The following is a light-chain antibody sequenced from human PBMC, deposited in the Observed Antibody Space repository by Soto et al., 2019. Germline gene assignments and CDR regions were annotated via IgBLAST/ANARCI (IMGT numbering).Light chain of an antibody. J-gene: IGLJ2*01. V-gene: IGLV1-40*01. CDR2: GNS. Sequence: QSVLTQPPSVSGAPGQRVTISCTGSSSNIGAGYDVHWYQQLPGTAPKLLIYGNSNRPSGVPDRFSGSKSGTSASLAITGVQAEDEADYYCQSYDSSLREVFGGGTKVTVL. CDR3: QSYDSSLREV. CDR1: SSNIGAGYD.